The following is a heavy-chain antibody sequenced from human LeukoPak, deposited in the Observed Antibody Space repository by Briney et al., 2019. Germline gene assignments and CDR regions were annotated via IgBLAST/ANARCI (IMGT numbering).Heavy chain of an antibody. CDR3: ASRPRADMGPLDY. CDR2: ITGDGTRT. V-gene: IGHV3-23*01. J-gene: IGHJ4*02. Sequence: GGSLRLSCAASGFTFSSCAMTWVRQAPGKGLEWVASITGDGTRTYYTDSVKGRFTISRDNSRNTLYLQMNSLRADETAIYYCASRPRADMGPLDYWGQGTLVTVST. D-gene: IGHD1-14*01. CDR1: GFTFSSCA.